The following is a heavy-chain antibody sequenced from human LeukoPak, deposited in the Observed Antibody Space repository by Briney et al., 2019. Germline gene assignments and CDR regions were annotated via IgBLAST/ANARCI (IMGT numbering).Heavy chain of an antibody. D-gene: IGHD6-13*01. CDR2: INPNSGGT. V-gene: IGHV1-2*02. J-gene: IGHJ4*02. Sequence: ASVKVSCKASGYTFTGYYMHWVRQAPGQGLEWMGWINPNSGGTNYAQKFQGRVTMTRDTSVSTAYMELSRLRSDDTAVYYCARDRGYSSSWYGFSRKLYYFDYWGQGTLVTVSS. CDR3: ARDRGYSSSWYGFSRKLYYFDY. CDR1: GYTFTGYY.